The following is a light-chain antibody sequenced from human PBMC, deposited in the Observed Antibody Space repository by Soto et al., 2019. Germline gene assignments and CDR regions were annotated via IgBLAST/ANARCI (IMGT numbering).Light chain of an antibody. CDR1: SSDVGGYNY. J-gene: IGLJ2*01. V-gene: IGLV2-11*01. CDR3: CSYAGSYSRV. Sequence: QSALTQPASVSGSPGQSITISCTGTSSDVGGYNYVSWYQHHPGKAPKLMIYEVSKRPSGVPDRFSGSKSGNTASLTISGLQAEDEADYYCCSYAGSYSRVFGGGTKLTVL. CDR2: EVS.